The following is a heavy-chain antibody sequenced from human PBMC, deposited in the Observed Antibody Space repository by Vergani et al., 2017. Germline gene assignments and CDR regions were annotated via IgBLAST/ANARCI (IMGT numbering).Heavy chain of an antibody. Sequence: EVQLLESGGGLVQPGGSLRLSCAASGFTFSSSSMSWVRQAPGKGLEWVSAISGSGGRTYYAASVKVRFTISRDHSKNTLYLKMNSLRAEDKAVYYCAKDRDIVVVVAATLYWGQGTLLTVSS. CDR2: ISGSGGRT. CDR3: AKDRDIVVVVAATLY. D-gene: IGHD2-15*01. V-gene: IGHV3-23*01. J-gene: IGHJ4*02. CDR1: GFTFSSSS.